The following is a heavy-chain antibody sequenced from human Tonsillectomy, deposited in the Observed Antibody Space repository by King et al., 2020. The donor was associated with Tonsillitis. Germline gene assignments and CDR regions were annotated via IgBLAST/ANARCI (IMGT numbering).Heavy chain of an antibody. J-gene: IGHJ5*02. V-gene: IGHV4-61*02. CDR3: AREYYQYSFDP. CDR1: VGSISSGSYY. D-gene: IGHD3-10*01. CDR2: INYNGGT. Sequence: QLQELGPGLVKPSQTLSLTCTVSVGSISSGSYYWSWIRQPAGKGLEGCGPINYNGGTNYTPSLKSRVTISIDTSKNQFSLTLSSVTAADTAVYYCAREYYQYSFDPWGQGTLVTVSS.